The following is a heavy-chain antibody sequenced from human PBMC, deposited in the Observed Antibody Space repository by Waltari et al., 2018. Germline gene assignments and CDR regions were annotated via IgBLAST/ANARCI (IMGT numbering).Heavy chain of an antibody. J-gene: IGHJ4*02. V-gene: IGHV1-8*01. CDR3: ARGLLLFSGSSSSSEDY. D-gene: IGHD6-6*01. Sequence: QVQLVQSGAEVKKPGASVKVSCKASGYTFTSYDINWVRQATGQGLEWMGWMNPNSGNTGYAQKFQGRVTMTRNTSISTAYMELSSLRSEDTAVYYCARGLLLFSGSSSSSEDYWGQGTLVTVSS. CDR1: GYTFTSYD. CDR2: MNPNSGNT.